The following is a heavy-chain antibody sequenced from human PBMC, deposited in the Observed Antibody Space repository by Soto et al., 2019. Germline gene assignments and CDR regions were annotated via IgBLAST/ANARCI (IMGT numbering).Heavy chain of an antibody. CDR1: GYTFTSYA. CDR2: INAGNGNT. CDR3: ASYFRPTGESSQYGDYEQSFDY. J-gene: IGHJ4*02. D-gene: IGHD4-17*01. Sequence: ASVKVSCKASGYTFTSYAMHWVRQAPGQRLEWMGWINAGNGNTKYSQKFQGRVTITRDTSASTAYMELSSLRSEDTAVYYCASYFRPTGESSQYGDYEQSFDYWGQGTLVTVSS. V-gene: IGHV1-3*01.